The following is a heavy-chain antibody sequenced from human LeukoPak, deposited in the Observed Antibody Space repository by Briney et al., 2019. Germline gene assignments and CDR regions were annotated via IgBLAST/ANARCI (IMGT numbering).Heavy chain of an antibody. Sequence: ASVKVSCKASGYTFTSYGISWVRQAPGQGLEWMGWISAYNGNTNYAQKPQGRVTMTTDTSTSTAYMELRSLRSDDTAVYYCALSYYDILTGYSSSGAFDIWGQGTMVTVSS. CDR2: ISAYNGNT. J-gene: IGHJ3*02. CDR1: GYTFTSYG. CDR3: ALSYYDILTGYSSSGAFDI. D-gene: IGHD3-9*01. V-gene: IGHV1-18*01.